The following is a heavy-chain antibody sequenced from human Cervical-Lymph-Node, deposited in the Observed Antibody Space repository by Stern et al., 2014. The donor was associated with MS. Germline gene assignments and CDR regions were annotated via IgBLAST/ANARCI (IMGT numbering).Heavy chain of an antibody. J-gene: IGHJ5*02. CDR2: IYYSGST. CDR1: GGSIRSYY. V-gene: IGHV4-59*01. Sequence: QVQLQESGPGLVKPSETLSLTCTVSGGSIRSYYWSWIRQPPGKGLEWIGYIYYSGSTNSTPPLKSLVTISVDTSKNQFSLKLSFVTAADTAVYYCARGGLGAAPFDPGGQGTLVTVSS. D-gene: IGHD6-13*01. CDR3: ARGGLGAAPFDP.